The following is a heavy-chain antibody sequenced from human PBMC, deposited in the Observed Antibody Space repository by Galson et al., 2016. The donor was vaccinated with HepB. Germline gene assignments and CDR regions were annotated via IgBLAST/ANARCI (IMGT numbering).Heavy chain of an antibody. CDR3: ARERNYYDSSGYYYDYFDY. CDR2: IASNSRYI. D-gene: IGHD3-22*01. J-gene: IGHJ4*02. Sequence: SLRLSCAVSGFTFSSYSMNWVRQAPGKGLEWVSSIASNSRYINYADSVKGRLTMSRDNAKNSLYLQMNSLRAEDTAVYCCARERNYYDSSGYYYDYFDYWGQGTLVTVSS. CDR1: GFTFSSYS. V-gene: IGHV3-21*04.